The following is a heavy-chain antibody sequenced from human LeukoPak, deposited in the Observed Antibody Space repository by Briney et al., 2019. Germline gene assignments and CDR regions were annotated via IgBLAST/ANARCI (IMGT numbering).Heavy chain of an antibody. CDR2: ISASGSTI. CDR1: GFTFTHYA. J-gene: IGHJ4*02. V-gene: IGHV3-23*01. Sequence: GGSLRLSCIASGFTFTHYAMTWVRRAPGKGLEWVSDISASGSTIHYADSVKGRFTVSRDNSMNTVFLEMISLRVEDTALYHCAKGHGDWGGNYLDHWGQGAQVTVSS. D-gene: IGHD4-17*01. CDR3: AKGHGDWGGNYLDH.